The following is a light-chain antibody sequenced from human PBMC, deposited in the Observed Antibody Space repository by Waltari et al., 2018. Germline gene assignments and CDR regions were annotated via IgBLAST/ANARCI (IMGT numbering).Light chain of an antibody. Sequence: QSALTQPASVSGSPGQSVTIFCAGISNDVGGYNSVSWYHEHPGQAPRVIIYDVSDRPSGVADRFAGSKSGNTASLTISGLQAEDEADYYCSSQSSNDVVLFGGGTKLTVL. J-gene: IGLJ2*01. CDR3: SSQSSNDVVL. CDR1: SNDVGGYNS. CDR2: DVS. V-gene: IGLV2-14*01.